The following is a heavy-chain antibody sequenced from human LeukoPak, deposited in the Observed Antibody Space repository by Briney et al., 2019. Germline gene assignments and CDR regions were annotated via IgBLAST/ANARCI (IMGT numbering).Heavy chain of an antibody. D-gene: IGHD5-12*01. CDR2: IIPIFGTA. J-gene: IGHJ4*02. Sequence: SVKVSCKASGGTFSCYAISWVRQAPGQGLEWMGGIIPIFGTANYAQKFQGRVTITADESTSTAYMELSSLRSEDTAVYYCASNSGYDYYTGYFDYWGQGTLVTVSS. CDR1: GGTFSCYA. CDR3: ASNSGYDYYTGYFDY. V-gene: IGHV1-69*13.